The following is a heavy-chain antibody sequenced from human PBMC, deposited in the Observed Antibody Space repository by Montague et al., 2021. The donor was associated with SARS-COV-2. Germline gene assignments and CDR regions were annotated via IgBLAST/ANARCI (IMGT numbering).Heavy chain of an antibody. CDR2: ISSSGSTI. J-gene: IGHJ6*02. CDR3: ARGASDWLLWGYGMDV. V-gene: IGHV3-48*03. D-gene: IGHD3/OR15-3a*01. Sequence: SLRLSCAASGFTFSSYEMNWARQAPGKGLEWVSYISSSGSTIYYXDSXKGRFTISRDNAKNSLYLQMNSLRVGDTAVYYYARGASDWLLWGYGMDVWGQGTTVTVSS. CDR1: GFTFSSYE.